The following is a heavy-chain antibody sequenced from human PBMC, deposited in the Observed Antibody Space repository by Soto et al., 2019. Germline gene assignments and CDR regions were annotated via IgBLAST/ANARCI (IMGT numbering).Heavy chain of an antibody. Sequence: PSETLSLTCAAYGGSFSGYYWTWIRQPPGTGLEWIGCFYNSGNTNYNPSLKSRVTISVDTSKNQFSLKLSSVTAADTAVYYCARRYGYSFDYWGQGTLVTVSS. V-gene: IGHV4-34*01. CDR1: GGSFSGYY. D-gene: IGHD1-1*01. J-gene: IGHJ4*02. CDR2: FYNSGNT. CDR3: ARRYGYSFDY.